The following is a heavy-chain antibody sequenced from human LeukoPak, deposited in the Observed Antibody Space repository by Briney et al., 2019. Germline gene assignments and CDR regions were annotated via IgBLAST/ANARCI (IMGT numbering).Heavy chain of an antibody. Sequence: ASVKVSCKASGYTFTSYGISWVRQAPGQGLEWMGWISAYNGNTNYAQKPQGRVTMTTDTSTSTAYMELRSLRSDDTAVYYCARVATRWDAFDIWGQGTMVTVSS. CDR3: ARVATRWDAFDI. J-gene: IGHJ3*02. V-gene: IGHV1-18*01. CDR2: ISAYNGNT. CDR1: GYTFTSYG. D-gene: IGHD2-15*01.